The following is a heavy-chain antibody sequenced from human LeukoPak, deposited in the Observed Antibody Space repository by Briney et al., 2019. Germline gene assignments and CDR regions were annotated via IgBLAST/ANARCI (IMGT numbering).Heavy chain of an antibody. CDR3: AKDPWGSGPEDWFDP. Sequence: GGSLRLSCAASGFTFSSYSMNWVRQAPGKGLEWVSAISGSGGSTYYADSVKGRFTISRDNSKNTLYLQMNSLRAEDTAVYYCAKDPWGSGPEDWFDPWGQGTLVTVSS. CDR1: GFTFSSYS. D-gene: IGHD3-16*01. V-gene: IGHV3-23*01. J-gene: IGHJ5*02. CDR2: ISGSGGST.